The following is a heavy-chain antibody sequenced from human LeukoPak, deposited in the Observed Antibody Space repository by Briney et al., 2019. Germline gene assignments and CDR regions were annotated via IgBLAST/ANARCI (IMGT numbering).Heavy chain of an antibody. CDR2: IRGSGDST. Sequence: GSLRLSCVVSGFTISNYGMTRVRQAPGKGLEWVSAIRGSGDSTYYADSVKGRFTISRDKSKNTLFLQMNSLRAEDTAVYYCARDDAVDGGYLDYWGQGALVTVSS. CDR1: GFTISNYG. V-gene: IGHV3-23*01. CDR3: ARDDAVDGGYLDY. J-gene: IGHJ4*02. D-gene: IGHD6-19*01.